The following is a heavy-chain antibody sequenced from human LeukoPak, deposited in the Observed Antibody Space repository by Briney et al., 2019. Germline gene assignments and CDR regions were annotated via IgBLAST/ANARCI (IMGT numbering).Heavy chain of an antibody. CDR3: AKDSELMIVVVIASEIFDI. CDR1: GFTFSSYA. D-gene: IGHD3-22*01. Sequence: GGSLRLSCAASGFTFSSYAMSWVRQAPGKGLEWVSAISGSGGSTYYADSVKGRFTISRDNSKNTLYLQMNSLRAEDTAVYYCAKDSELMIVVVIASEIFDIWGQGTMVTVSS. J-gene: IGHJ3*02. V-gene: IGHV3-23*01. CDR2: ISGSGGST.